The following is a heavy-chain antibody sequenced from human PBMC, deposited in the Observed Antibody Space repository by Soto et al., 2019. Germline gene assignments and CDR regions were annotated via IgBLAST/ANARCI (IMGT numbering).Heavy chain of an antibody. CDR3: ARRVTGTTGGPDWFDP. CDR1: GYSFTSYW. CDR2: IDPSDSYT. V-gene: IGHV5-10-1*01. D-gene: IGHD1-7*01. J-gene: IGHJ5*02. Sequence: PGESLKISCKGSGYSFTSYWIIWVRQMPGKGLEWMGRIDPSDSYTNYSPSFQGHVTISADKSISTAYLQWSSLKASDTAMYYCARRVTGTTGGPDWFDPWGQGTLVTLSS.